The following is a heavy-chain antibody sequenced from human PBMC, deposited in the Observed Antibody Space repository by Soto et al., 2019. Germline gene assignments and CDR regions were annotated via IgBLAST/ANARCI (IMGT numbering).Heavy chain of an antibody. V-gene: IGHV3-30*04. J-gene: IGHJ2*01. Sequence: GGSLRLSCAASGFTFSSYAMHWVRQAPGKGLEWVAVISYDGSNKYYADSVKGRFTISRDNSKNTLYLQMNSLRAEDTAVDYCARDLDLTWYFDLWGRGTLVTVSS. D-gene: IGHD3-9*01. CDR3: ARDLDLTWYFDL. CDR1: GFTFSSYA. CDR2: ISYDGSNK.